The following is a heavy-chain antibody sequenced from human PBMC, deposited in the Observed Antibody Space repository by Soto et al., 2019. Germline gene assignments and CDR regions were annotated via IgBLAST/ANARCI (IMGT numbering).Heavy chain of an antibody. J-gene: IGHJ3*02. D-gene: IGHD4-17*01. CDR3: AREGMTTFAFDI. V-gene: IGHV3-30-3*01. CDR2: ISYDGSNK. CDR1: GFTFSSYA. Sequence: RWGALRLSCAASGFTFSSYAMHWVRQAPGKGLEWVAVISYDGSNKYYADSVKGRFTISRDNSKNTLYLQMNSLRAEDTAVYYCAREGMTTFAFDIWGQGTMVTVSS.